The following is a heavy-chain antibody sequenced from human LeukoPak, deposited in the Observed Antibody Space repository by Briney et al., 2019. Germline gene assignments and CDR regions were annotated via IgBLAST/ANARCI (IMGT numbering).Heavy chain of an antibody. CDR3: AKDLIRFGEIGNYMDV. Sequence: GGSLRLSCAASGFTFSSYEMNWVRQAPGKGLEWVAFIRYDGTNKYYADSVKGRFTISRDNSKNTLYLQMKSLRAGDTAMYYCAKDLIRFGEIGNYMDVWGKGTMVTISS. J-gene: IGHJ6*03. CDR2: IRYDGTNK. D-gene: IGHD3-16*01. V-gene: IGHV3-30*02. CDR1: GFTFSSYE.